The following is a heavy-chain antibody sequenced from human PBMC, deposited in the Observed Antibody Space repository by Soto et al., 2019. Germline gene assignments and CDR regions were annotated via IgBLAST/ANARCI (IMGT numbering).Heavy chain of an antibody. CDR1: GYTFTSYG. Sequence: EASVKVSCKASGYTFTSYGISWVRQAPGQGREWMGWISAYNGNTNYAQKLQGRVTMTTDTSTSTAYMELRSLRSDHTAVYYCARDPPNWNYGDAFDIWGQGTMVTVSS. D-gene: IGHD1-7*01. CDR2: ISAYNGNT. V-gene: IGHV1-18*04. J-gene: IGHJ3*02. CDR3: ARDPPNWNYGDAFDI.